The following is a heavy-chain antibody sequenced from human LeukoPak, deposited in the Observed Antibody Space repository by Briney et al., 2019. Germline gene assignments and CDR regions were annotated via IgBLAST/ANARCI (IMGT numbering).Heavy chain of an antibody. J-gene: IGHJ4*02. CDR3: ARGLGTTNDY. CDR1: GFTFSSYG. Sequence: GRSLRLSCAAFGFTFSSYGMHWVRQAPGKGLEWVAVIWYDGSNKYYADSVKGRFTISRDNSKNTLYLQMNSLRAEDTAVYYCARGLGTTNDYWGQGTLVTVSS. V-gene: IGHV3-33*01. CDR2: IWYDGSNK. D-gene: IGHD2/OR15-2a*01.